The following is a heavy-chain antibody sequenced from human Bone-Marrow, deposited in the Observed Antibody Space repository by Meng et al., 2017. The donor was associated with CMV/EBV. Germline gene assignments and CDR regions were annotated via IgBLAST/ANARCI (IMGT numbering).Heavy chain of an antibody. CDR3: ARSMINWNYFDY. CDR2: IYYSGSI. Sequence: TGSGGSVSSGGYYWNWIRQPPGKGLEWIGYIYYSGSINYNPSLKSRVTISVDTSKNQFSLKLSSVTAADTAVYYCARSMINWNYFDYWGQGTLVTVSS. D-gene: IGHD1-20*01. J-gene: IGHJ4*02. CDR1: GGSVSSGGYY. V-gene: IGHV4-61*08.